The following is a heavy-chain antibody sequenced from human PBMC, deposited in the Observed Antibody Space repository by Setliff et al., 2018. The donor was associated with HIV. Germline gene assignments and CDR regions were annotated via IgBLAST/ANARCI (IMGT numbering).Heavy chain of an antibody. Sequence: GGSLRLSCAASGFTFSIYWMIWVRQAPGKGLEWVANINQDGSEKYYVDSVKGRFTISRDNAKNSLYLQMNSLRAEDTAVYYCARGFVLRFLEWSMPDAFDIWGQGTMVTVSS. CDR1: GFTFSIYW. V-gene: IGHV3-7*01. CDR2: INQDGSEK. D-gene: IGHD3-3*01. J-gene: IGHJ3*02. CDR3: ARGFVLRFLEWSMPDAFDI.